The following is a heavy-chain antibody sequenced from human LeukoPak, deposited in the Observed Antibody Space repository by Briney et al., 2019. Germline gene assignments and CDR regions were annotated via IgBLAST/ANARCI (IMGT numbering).Heavy chain of an antibody. J-gene: IGHJ4*02. D-gene: IGHD3-9*01. V-gene: IGHV1-3*01. CDR1: GYIFTNYA. CDR3: ARGYYDLLTGHVVTYYFDY. Sequence: ASVKVSCKASGYIFTNYAIHWVRQAPGQRLEWMGWINAGNGKANYSQKFRGRVTLTRDTSASTAYMELSSLRSEDTAVYYCARGYYDLLTGHVVTYYFDYLGLGTLVTVSS. CDR2: INAGNGKA.